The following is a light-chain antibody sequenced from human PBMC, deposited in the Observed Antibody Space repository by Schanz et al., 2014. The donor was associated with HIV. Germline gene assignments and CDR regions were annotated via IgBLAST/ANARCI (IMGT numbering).Light chain of an antibody. V-gene: IGLV2-14*01. CDR1: SSDVGGYNY. CDR3: SSYTTGSTVV. J-gene: IGLJ2*01. CDR2: EVR. Sequence: QSALTQPPSASGSPGQSVTISCTGTSSDVGGYNYVSWFQHHPGEAPKIMIFEVRKRPSGVSGRFSGSKSGNTASLTISGLQPEDEAEYFCSSYTTGSTVVFGGGTKLT.